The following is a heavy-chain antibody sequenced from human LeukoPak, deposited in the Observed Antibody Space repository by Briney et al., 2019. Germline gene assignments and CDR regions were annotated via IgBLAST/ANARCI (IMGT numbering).Heavy chain of an antibody. CDR1: GGTFSSYA. V-gene: IGHV1-69*01. CDR3: ATSDPRDYYGSAYFDY. D-gene: IGHD3-10*01. J-gene: IGHJ4*02. CDR2: IIPIFGTA. Sequence: SVKVSCKASGGTFSSYAISWVRQAPGQGLEWMGGIIPIFGTANYAQKFQGRVTITADESTSTAYMELSSLRSEDTALYYCATSDPRDYYGSAYFDYWGQGTLVTVSS.